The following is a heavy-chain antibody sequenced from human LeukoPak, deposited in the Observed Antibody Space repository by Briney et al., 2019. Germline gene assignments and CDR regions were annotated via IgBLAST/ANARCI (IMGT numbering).Heavy chain of an antibody. CDR3: ARRSAVDAFDI. V-gene: IGHV1-46*03. CDR1: GYSFTCNY. D-gene: IGHD6-19*01. J-gene: IGHJ3*02. Sequence: GASVKVSRKSSGYSFTCNYMHWVRQAPGQGLEWMGIINPSGGSTSYAQKFQGRVTMTRDRYTSTVYMELSSLRSEDTAVYYCARRSAVDAFDIWGQGTMVSVCS. CDR2: INPSGGST.